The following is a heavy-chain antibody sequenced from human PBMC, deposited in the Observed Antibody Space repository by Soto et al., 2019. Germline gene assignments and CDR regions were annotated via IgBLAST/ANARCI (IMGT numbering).Heavy chain of an antibody. D-gene: IGHD6-19*01. CDR1: GYTFTSYG. CDR2: ISAYNGNT. J-gene: IGHJ5*02. CDR3: ARVQGIAVDGTGYWFDP. Sequence: VASVKVSCKASGYTFTSYGISWVRQAPGQGLEWMGWISAYNGNTNYAQKLQGRVTMTTDTSTSTAYMELRSLRSDDTAVYYCARVQGIAVDGTGYWFDPWGQGTLVTVSS. V-gene: IGHV1-18*04.